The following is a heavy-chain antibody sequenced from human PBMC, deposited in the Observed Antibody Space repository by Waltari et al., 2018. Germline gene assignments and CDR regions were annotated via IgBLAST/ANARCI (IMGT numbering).Heavy chain of an antibody. V-gene: IGHV4-34*01. Sequence: QVQLQQWGAGLLKPSETLSLTCAVYGGSFSGYYWSWIRQPPGKGLEWIGEINHSGSTYYNPSLKSRVTISVDRSKNQFSLKLSSVTAADTAVYYCARDLVAGGGMDVWGQGTTVTVSS. CDR2: INHSGST. CDR3: ARDLVAGGGMDV. D-gene: IGHD2-8*02. CDR1: GGSFSGYY. J-gene: IGHJ6*02.